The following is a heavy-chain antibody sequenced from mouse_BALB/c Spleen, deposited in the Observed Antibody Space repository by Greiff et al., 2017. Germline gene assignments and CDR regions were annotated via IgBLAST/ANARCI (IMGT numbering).Heavy chain of an antibody. J-gene: IGHJ2*01. V-gene: IGHV1-55*01. D-gene: IGHD1-1*01. CDR3: ARSLLRYRDD. CDR1: GYNFTSYW. Sequence: QVPLQPPGAELVKPGPSVTLSCQASGYNFTSYWIDWVELRPGQGLEWIGDIFPGSGSTNYNEKFKSKATLTVDTASSTAYMQLSSLASEDSALYYCARSLLRYRDDWGQGTTLTVSS. CDR2: IFPGSGST.